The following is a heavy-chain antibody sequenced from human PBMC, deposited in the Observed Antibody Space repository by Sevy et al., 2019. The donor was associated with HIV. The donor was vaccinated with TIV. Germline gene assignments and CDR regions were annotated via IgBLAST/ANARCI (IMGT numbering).Heavy chain of an antibody. CDR2: ISYNRSNK. Sequence: GGCLRLSCAASGFTFSDFAMHWVRQVPGKGLEWVALISYNRSNKFYADSVKGRFTISRDNSKNTLYLQMKSLRTEDTAVYSCTSDGVDIEEAPADMDDYYYGMDVWGQGTAVTVSS. V-gene: IGHV3-30*01. D-gene: IGHD2-2*03. CDR1: GFTFSDFA. J-gene: IGHJ6*02. CDR3: TSDGVDIEEAPADMDDYYYGMDV.